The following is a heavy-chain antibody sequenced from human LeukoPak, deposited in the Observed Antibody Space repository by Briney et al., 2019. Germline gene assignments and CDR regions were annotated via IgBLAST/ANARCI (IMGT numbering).Heavy chain of an antibody. J-gene: IGHJ4*02. Sequence: GASVKVSCKASGYTFTGYYMHWVRQAPGQGLVWMGWINPNSGGTNYAQKFQGRVTMTKDTSISTAYMELSRLRSDDTAVYYCARERYSSGWYGKYYFDYWGQGTLVTVSS. D-gene: IGHD6-19*01. V-gene: IGHV1-2*02. CDR2: INPNSGGT. CDR3: ARERYSSGWYGKYYFDY. CDR1: GYTFTGYY.